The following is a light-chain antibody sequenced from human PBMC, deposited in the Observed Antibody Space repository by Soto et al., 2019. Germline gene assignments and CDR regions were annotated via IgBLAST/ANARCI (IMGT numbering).Light chain of an antibody. V-gene: IGLV1-40*01. CDR3: QPSDRRLTGV. J-gene: IGLJ3*02. CDR1: SSNIGAGYD. Sequence: QSVLTQRPSVYGAPGQRVTISCTGSSSNIGAGYDVHWYQQLPGTAPKLLIYGNGTRPSGVPARFSGSTSGTSAALADPGPQAEDEPDYNCQPSDRRLTGVFGGGTKAPVL. CDR2: GNG.